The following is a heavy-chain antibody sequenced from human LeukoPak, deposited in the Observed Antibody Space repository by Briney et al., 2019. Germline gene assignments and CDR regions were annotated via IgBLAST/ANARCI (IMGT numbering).Heavy chain of an antibody. V-gene: IGHV4-4*07. CDR2: IYTSGST. D-gene: IGHD6-19*01. CDR1: GGSISSYY. CDR3: ARGQQWLGGDAFDI. Sequence: SETLSLTCTVSGGSISSYYWSWIRQPAGKGLEWIGRIYTSGSTNYNPSLKGRVTMSVDTSKNQFSLKLSSVTAADTAVYYCARGQQWLGGDAFDIWGQGTMVTVSS. J-gene: IGHJ3*02.